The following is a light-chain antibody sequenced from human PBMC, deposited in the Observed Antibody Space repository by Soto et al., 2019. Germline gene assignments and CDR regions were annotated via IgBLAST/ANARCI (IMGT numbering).Light chain of an antibody. CDR3: QKYNWPPFT. J-gene: IGKJ3*01. Sequence: DIQMTQSPSSLGASVGDRVTISCRASQGIANDLAWYQQKPGEVTKLLIFAASTLHSGVSSRFTGSGSGTEFTLTISSLQPEDVATYYCQKYNWPPFTFGPGTKVEIK. CDR2: AAS. V-gene: IGKV1-27*01. CDR1: QGIAND.